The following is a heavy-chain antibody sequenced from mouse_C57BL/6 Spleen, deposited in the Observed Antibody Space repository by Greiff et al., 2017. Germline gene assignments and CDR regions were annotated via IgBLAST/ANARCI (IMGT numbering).Heavy chain of an antibody. CDR3: ARRGFTTVVDYAMDY. CDR2: INPNNGGT. D-gene: IGHD1-1*01. J-gene: IGHJ4*01. Sequence: VQLQQSGPELVKPGASVKISCKASGYTFTDYYMNWVKQSHGKSLEWIGDINPNNGGTSYNQKFKGKATLTVDKSSSTAYMELRSLTSEDSAVYYCARRGFTTVVDYAMDYWGQGTSVTVSS. CDR1: GYTFTDYY. V-gene: IGHV1-26*01.